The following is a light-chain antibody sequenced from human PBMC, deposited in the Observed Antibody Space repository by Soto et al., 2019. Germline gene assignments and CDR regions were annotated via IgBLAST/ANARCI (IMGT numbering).Light chain of an antibody. V-gene: IGLV2-8*01. Sequence: QSALTQPPSASGSPGQSVTISCTGTSSDIGGYNYVSWFQQYPGKAPKLMIYEVTKWPSGVPDRFSGSKSGNTASLTVSGLQAEDEADYYCSSYAGYNNPWVFGGGTKLTVL. CDR1: SSDIGGYNY. CDR2: EVT. CDR3: SSYAGYNNPWV. J-gene: IGLJ3*02.